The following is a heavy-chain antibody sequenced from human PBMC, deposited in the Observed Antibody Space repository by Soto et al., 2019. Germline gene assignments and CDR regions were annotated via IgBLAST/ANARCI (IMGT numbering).Heavy chain of an antibody. D-gene: IGHD6-6*01. J-gene: IGHJ4*02. CDR1: GFSFISYW. V-gene: IGHV5-51*01. CDR3: SRVEYKGSDY. CDR2: IYAGDSDT. Sequence: GESLKISCQGSGFSFISYWIGWVRQMPGKGLEWMGIIYAGDSDTRYNPSFQGQVTISVDKSISTAYLQWSSLKASDTAMYYCSRVEYKGSDYWGQGTLVTVSS.